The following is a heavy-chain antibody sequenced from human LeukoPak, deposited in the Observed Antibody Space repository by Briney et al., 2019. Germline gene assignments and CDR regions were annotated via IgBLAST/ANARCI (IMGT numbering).Heavy chain of an antibody. D-gene: IGHD2-8*02. CDR3: ARGYWFYFDY. J-gene: IGHJ4*02. CDR1: GGSLSGYY. Sequence: PSETLSLTCAVYGGSLSGYYWSWIRQPLGKGLEWIGEINHSGSTNYNRSLKSRVTISADTSKNQFSLKVTSVTAADTAVYYCARGYWFYFDYWGQGTLVTVSS. V-gene: IGHV4-34*01. CDR2: INHSGST.